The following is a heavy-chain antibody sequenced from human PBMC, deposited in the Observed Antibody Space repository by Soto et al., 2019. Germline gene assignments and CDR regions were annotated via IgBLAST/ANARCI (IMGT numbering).Heavy chain of an antibody. CDR2: ISFDETDK. V-gene: IGHV3-30*03. CDR3: ARRDSGSFDY. CDR1: GFTFSSYG. J-gene: IGHJ4*02. Sequence: GGSLRLSCAASGFTFSSYGMYWVRQAPGKGLEWVAVISFDETDKYYSDSVKGRFTVSRDNSKNILYLQMSSLRPEDTAVYHCARRDSGSFDYWGQGTLVTVSS. D-gene: IGHD5-12*01.